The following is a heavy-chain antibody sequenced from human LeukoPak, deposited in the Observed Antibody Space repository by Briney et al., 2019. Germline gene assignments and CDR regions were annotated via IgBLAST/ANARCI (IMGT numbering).Heavy chain of an antibody. Sequence: ASVKVSCKVSGYTLTELSMHWVRQAPGKGLEWMGGFDPEDGETIYAQRFQGRVTMTEDTSTDTAYMELSSLRSEDTAVYYCASVKGWELLRPFDYWGQGTLVTVSS. CDR1: GYTLTELS. CDR2: FDPEDGET. J-gene: IGHJ4*02. D-gene: IGHD1-26*01. V-gene: IGHV1-24*01. CDR3: ASVKGWELLRPFDY.